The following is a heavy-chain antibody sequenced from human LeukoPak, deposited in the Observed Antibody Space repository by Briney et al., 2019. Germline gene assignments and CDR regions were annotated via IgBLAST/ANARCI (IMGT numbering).Heavy chain of an antibody. CDR1: GVSISSGSYY. V-gene: IGHV4-61*02. Sequence: PSETLSLTCTVSGVSISSGSYYWSWLRQSAGKGLEWIGRIYTSGSTDYNPSLQSRVTISVYTSKNQFSPKLGSVTAAATGVYYWGRVKVGVRGLHFDLWGQGILVTVSS. D-gene: IGHD3-10*01. J-gene: IGHJ4*02. CDR2: IYTSGST. CDR3: GRVKVGVRGLHFDL.